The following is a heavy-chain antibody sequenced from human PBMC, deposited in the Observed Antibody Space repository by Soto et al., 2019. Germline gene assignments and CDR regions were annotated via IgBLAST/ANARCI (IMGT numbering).Heavy chain of an antibody. D-gene: IGHD3-16*02. CDR3: ARDTANYDYVWGSYRPSQPNPFDY. Sequence: GASVKVSCKASGYTFTSYYMHWVRQAPGQGLEWMGIINPSGGSTSYAQKFQGRVTMTRDTSTSTVYMELSSLRSEDTAVYYCARDTANYDYVWGSYRPSQPNPFDYWGQGTLVTVSS. J-gene: IGHJ4*02. V-gene: IGHV1-46*01. CDR2: INPSGGST. CDR1: GYTFTSYY.